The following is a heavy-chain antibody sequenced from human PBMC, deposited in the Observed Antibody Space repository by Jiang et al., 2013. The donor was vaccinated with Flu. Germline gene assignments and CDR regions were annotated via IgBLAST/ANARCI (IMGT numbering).Heavy chain of an antibody. CDR2: ISYDGSNK. CDR1: GFTFSSYG. CDR3: AKVKQVATIDY. J-gene: IGHJ4*02. D-gene: IGHD5-12*01. V-gene: IGHV3-30*18. Sequence: VQLLESGGGVVQPGRSLRLSCAASGFTFSSYGMHWVRQAPGKGLEWVAVISYDGSNKYYADSVKGRFTISRDNSKNTLYLQMNSLRAEDTAVYYCAKVKQVATIDYWGQGTLVTVSS.